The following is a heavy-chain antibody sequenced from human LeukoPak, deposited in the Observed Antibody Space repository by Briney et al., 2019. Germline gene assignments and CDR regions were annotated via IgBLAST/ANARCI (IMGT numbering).Heavy chain of an antibody. V-gene: IGHV4-59*08. J-gene: IGHJ4*02. D-gene: IGHD6-19*01. Sequence: SETLSLTRTVSGGSISSYYWSWIRQPPGKGLEWIGYIYYSGSTNYNPSLKSRVTISVDTSKNQFSLKLSSVTAADTAVYYCARSQWLGHFDYWGQGTLVTVSS. CDR1: GGSISSYY. CDR3: ARSQWLGHFDY. CDR2: IYYSGST.